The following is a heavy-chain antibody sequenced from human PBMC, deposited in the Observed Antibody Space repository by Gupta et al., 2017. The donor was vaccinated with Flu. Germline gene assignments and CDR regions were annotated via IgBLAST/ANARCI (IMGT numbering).Heavy chain of an antibody. CDR2: FYYTGNT. V-gene: IGHV4-39*01. CDR3: ASTNDDTAIYVLRDY. D-gene: IGHD3-22*01. J-gene: IGHJ4*02. Sequence: FYWGGVRQAPGKGLEWIGTFYYTGNTYYNPFLKSRVTLSAAPSKNQFSLKLTSVTAADTAMYSCASTNDDTAIYVLRDYWGQGTLVTVSS. CDR1: FY.